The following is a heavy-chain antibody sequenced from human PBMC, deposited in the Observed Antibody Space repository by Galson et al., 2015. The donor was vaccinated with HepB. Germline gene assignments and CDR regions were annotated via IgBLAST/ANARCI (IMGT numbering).Heavy chain of an antibody. V-gene: IGHV1-24*01. CDR2: FDPEDGET. CDR1: GYTLTELS. CDR3: ATDSKTNYDFWSGYPLYAFDI. J-gene: IGHJ3*02. D-gene: IGHD3-3*01. Sequence: SVKVSCKVSGYTLTELSMHWVRQAPGKGLEWMGGFDPEDGETICAQKFQGRVTMTEDTSTDTAYMELSSLRSEDTAVYYCATDSKTNYDFWSGYPLYAFDIWGQGTMVTVSS.